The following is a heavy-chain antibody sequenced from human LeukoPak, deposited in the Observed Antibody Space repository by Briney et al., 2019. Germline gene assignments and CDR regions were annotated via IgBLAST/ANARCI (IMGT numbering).Heavy chain of an antibody. CDR2: INPSGGST. CDR3: ARFAVHRRIAVDGQFGLDY. CDR1: GYIFTSYN. Sequence: ASVKVSCKASGYIFTSYNMNWVRQAPGQGLEWMGIINPSGGSTNYAQKFQGRVTMTRDTSTSTVYMELSSLRSEDTAVYYCARFAVHRRIAVDGQFGLDYGGQGTLVTVSS. D-gene: IGHD6-19*01. V-gene: IGHV1-46*01. J-gene: IGHJ4*02.